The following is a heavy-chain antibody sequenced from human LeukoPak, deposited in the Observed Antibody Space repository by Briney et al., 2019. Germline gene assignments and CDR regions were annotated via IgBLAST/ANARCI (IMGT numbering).Heavy chain of an antibody. Sequence: SETLSLTCTISGGSISDYYWSWIRQSPGKGLEWIGYIYHTGSTSYSPSLKSRVTISADTSQNQFSLKLSSVTAADTAAYYCASRKLGNDYWGQGTLVTVSS. D-gene: IGHD7-27*01. CDR2: IYHTGST. CDR1: GGSISDYY. V-gene: IGHV4-59*01. CDR3: ASRKLGNDY. J-gene: IGHJ4*02.